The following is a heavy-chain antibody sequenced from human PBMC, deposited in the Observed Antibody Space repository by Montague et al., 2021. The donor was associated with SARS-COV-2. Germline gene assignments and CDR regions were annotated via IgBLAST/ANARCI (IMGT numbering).Heavy chain of an antibody. V-gene: IGHV4-59*01. CDR1: GDSISSYY. CDR2: VHYTGNT. Sequence: SETLSLTCEVSGDSISSYYWSWIRQSPGKGLEWIGYVHYTGNTKYTPSLKTRVTLSLDTPKNHFSLKLRSVTAADTAIYYCARAQNTCFIANCVNYFEVWGLGALVTVSS. D-gene: IGHD1-1*01. CDR3: ARAQNTCFIANCVNYFEV. J-gene: IGHJ4*02.